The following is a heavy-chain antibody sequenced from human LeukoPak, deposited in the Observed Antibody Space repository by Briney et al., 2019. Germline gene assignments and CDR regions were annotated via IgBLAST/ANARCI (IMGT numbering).Heavy chain of an antibody. V-gene: IGHV1-8*01. J-gene: IGHJ5*02. Sequence: ASVKVSCKASGYTFTSYDINWVRQATGQGLEWMGWMNPNSGNTGYAQKFQGRVTMTRNTSISTAYMELSSLRSEDTAVYYCARGSPGRITIFGVVTLNWFDPWGQGTLVTVSS. D-gene: IGHD3-3*01. CDR1: GYTFTSYD. CDR3: ARGSPGRITIFGVVTLNWFDP. CDR2: MNPNSGNT.